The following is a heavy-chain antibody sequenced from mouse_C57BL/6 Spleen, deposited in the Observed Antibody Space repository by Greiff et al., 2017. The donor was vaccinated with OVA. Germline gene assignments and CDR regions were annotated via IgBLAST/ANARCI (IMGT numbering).Heavy chain of an antibody. CDR3: TRDPYYYGSRGFAD. J-gene: IGHJ3*01. V-gene: IGHV1-15*01. CDR1: GYTFTDYE. D-gene: IGHD1-1*01. Sequence: QVQLQQSGAELVRPGASVTLSCKASGYTFTDYEMHWVKQTPVHGLEWIGAIDPETGGSAYNQKFKGKAILTADKSSSTAYMELRSLTSEDSAVYYCTRDPYYYGSRGFADWGQGTLVTVSA. CDR2: IDPETGGS.